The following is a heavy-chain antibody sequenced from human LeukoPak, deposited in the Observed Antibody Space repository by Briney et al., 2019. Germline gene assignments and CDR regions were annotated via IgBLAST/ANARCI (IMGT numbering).Heavy chain of an antibody. CDR3: ARGEGSGPYGLATYNWFDP. Sequence: SETLSLTCTVSGGSISSSSYYWGWIRQPPGKGLEWIGSIYYGGSTYYNPSLKSRVTISVDTSKNQFSLKLSSVTAADTAVYYCARGEGSGPYGLATYNWFDPWGQGTLVTVSS. V-gene: IGHV4-39*01. D-gene: IGHD3-10*01. J-gene: IGHJ5*02. CDR2: IYYGGST. CDR1: GGSISSSSYY.